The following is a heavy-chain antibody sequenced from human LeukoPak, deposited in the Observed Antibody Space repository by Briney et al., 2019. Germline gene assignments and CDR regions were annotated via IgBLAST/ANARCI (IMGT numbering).Heavy chain of an antibody. J-gene: IGHJ4*02. CDR1: GGSISSSSYY. Sequence: PSETLSLTCTVSGGSISSSSYYWGWIRQPPGKGLEWIGSIYYSGSTYYNPSPKSRVTISVDTSENQFSLKLSSVTAADTAVYYCARRVGYCSSTSCYILSDYWGQGTLVTVSS. CDR3: ARRVGYCSSTSCYILSDY. CDR2: IYYSGST. V-gene: IGHV4-39*01. D-gene: IGHD2-2*02.